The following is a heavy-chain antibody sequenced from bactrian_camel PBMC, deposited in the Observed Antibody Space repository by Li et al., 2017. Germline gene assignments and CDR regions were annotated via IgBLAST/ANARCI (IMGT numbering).Heavy chain of an antibody. CDR2: IRSNGKI. D-gene: IGHD5*01. V-gene: IGHV3S55*01. J-gene: IGHJ4*01. Sequence: VQLVESGGGSVQSGESLRLSCTASGHTFGDSDMGWYRQAPGNACTLVSTIRSNGKIYYADSVKGRFTISRDNARNTVYLQMNSLKPEDTAMYYCAADLCAGWDLSAGWRATDRFAYWGQGTQVTVS. CDR1: GHTFGDSD. CDR3: AADLCAGWDLSAGWRATDRFAY.